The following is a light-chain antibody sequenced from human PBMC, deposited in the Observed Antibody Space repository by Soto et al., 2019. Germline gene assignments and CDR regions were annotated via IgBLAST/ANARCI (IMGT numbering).Light chain of an antibody. CDR2: GNS. V-gene: IGLV1-40*01. CDR3: SAYAGSPYLYV. J-gene: IGLJ1*01. Sequence: QSVLTQPPSVSGAPGQRGTISCTGSSSNIGAGYDVHWYQQLPGTAPKLLIYGNSNRPSGVPDRFSGSKSGTSASLAITGLQAEDEADYYCSAYAGSPYLYVFGSGTKVTVL. CDR1: SSNIGAGYD.